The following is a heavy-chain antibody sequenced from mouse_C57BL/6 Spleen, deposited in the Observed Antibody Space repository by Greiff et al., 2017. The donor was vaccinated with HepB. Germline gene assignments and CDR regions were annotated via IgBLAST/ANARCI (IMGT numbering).Heavy chain of an antibody. D-gene: IGHD1-1*01. Sequence: DVMLVESGGGLVKPGGSLKLSCAASGFTFSSYAMSWVRQTPEKRLEWVATISDGGSYTYYPDNVKGRFTISRDNAKNHLYLQMSHLKSEDTAMYYCARDRDYYGSILCDYWGQGTTLTVSS. J-gene: IGHJ2*01. CDR3: ARDRDYYGSILCDY. CDR2: ISDGGSYT. CDR1: GFTFSSYA. V-gene: IGHV5-4*01.